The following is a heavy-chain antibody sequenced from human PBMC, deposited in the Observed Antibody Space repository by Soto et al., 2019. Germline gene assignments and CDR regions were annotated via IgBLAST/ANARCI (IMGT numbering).Heavy chain of an antibody. CDR2: IYYSGST. CDR3: AMGVATITDY. V-gene: IGHV4-59*01. D-gene: IGHD5-12*01. CDR1: GGSISSYY. Sequence: SETLSLTCTVSGGSISSYYWSWIRQPPGKGLEWIGYIYYSGSTNYNPSLKSRVTISVDTSKNQFSLKLSSVTAADTTVYYCAMGVATITDYWGQGTLVTVSS. J-gene: IGHJ4*02.